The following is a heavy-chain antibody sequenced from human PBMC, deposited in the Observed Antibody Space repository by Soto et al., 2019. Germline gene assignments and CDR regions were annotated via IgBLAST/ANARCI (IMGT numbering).Heavy chain of an antibody. CDR1: GFTFSSYS. D-gene: IGHD2-15*01. V-gene: IGHV3-48*01. J-gene: IGHJ3*02. Sequence: GGSLRLSCAASGFTFSSYSMNWVRQAPGKGLEWVSYISSSSSTIYYADSVKGRFTISRDNAKNSLYLQMNSLRAEDTAVYYCARVGRGILEGAFDIWGQGTMVTV. CDR2: ISSSSSTI. CDR3: ARVGRGILEGAFDI.